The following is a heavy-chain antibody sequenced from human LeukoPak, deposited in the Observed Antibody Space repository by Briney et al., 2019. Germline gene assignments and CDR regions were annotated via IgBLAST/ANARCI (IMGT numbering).Heavy chain of an antibody. J-gene: IGHJ6*02. CDR2: ISSSSSYI. CDR3: ARDLPGYSSEGMDV. D-gene: IGHD6-19*01. CDR1: GFTFSSYW. Sequence: GGSLRLSCAASGFTFSSYWMNWARLAPGKGLEWVSSISSSSSYIYYADSVKGRFTISRDNAKNSLYLQMNSLRAEDTAVYYCARDLPGYSSEGMDVWGQGTTVTVSS. V-gene: IGHV3-21*01.